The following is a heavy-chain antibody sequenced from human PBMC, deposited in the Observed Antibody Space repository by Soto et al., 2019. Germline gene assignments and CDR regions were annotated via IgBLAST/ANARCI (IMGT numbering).Heavy chain of an antibody. CDR2: IWYNGSEK. Sequence: GGSLRLSCAASGFTFSSYGMHWVRQAPGKGLAWVAVIWYNGSEKKYADSVMGRFTISRDNSEKTLYLQMNSLRAEDTAVYYCAKDYGDWTGLYYYGMDVWGQGTTVTVSS. CDR1: GFTFSSYG. D-gene: IGHD4-17*01. J-gene: IGHJ6*02. V-gene: IGHV3-33*06. CDR3: AKDYGDWTGLYYYGMDV.